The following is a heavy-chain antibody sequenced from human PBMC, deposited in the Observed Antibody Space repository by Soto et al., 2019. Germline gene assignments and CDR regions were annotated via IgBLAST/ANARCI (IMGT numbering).Heavy chain of an antibody. D-gene: IGHD3-22*01. CDR1: GYSFAGYW. Sequence: GESLKISCKGSGYSFAGYWITWVRQKPGKGLECMGRIDPSDSQTYYSPSFRGHVTISVTKSITTVFLQWSSLRASDTAMYYCARQIYDSDTGPNFQYYFDSWGQGTPVTVSS. CDR2: IDPSDSQT. V-gene: IGHV5-10-1*01. CDR3: ARQIYDSDTGPNFQYYFDS. J-gene: IGHJ4*02.